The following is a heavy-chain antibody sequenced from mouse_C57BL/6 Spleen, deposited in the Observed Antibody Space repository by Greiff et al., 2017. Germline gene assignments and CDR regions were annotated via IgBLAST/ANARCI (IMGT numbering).Heavy chain of an antibody. Sequence: LQESGAELARPGASVKLSCKASGYTFTSYGISWVKQRTGQGLEWIGEIYPRSGNTYYNEKFKGKATLTADKSSSTAYMELRSLTSEDSAVYFCSELGQRFAYWGQGTLVTVSA. J-gene: IGHJ3*01. CDR2: IYPRSGNT. D-gene: IGHD4-1*01. CDR3: SELGQRFAY. V-gene: IGHV1-81*01. CDR1: GYTFTSYG.